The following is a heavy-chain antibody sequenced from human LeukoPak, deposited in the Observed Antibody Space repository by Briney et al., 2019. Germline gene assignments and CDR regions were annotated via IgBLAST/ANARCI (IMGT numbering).Heavy chain of an antibody. Sequence: ASVKVSCKASGYTFTGYNIHWVRQAPGQGLEWMGWINPNSGGTNYAQRFQGMVTMTRDTSISTAYMDLGSLKSDDTATYFCSVWFGEFAHWGQGTLVTVSS. CDR3: SVWFGEFAH. V-gene: IGHV1-2*02. D-gene: IGHD3-10*01. CDR2: INPNSGGT. CDR1: GYTFTGYN. J-gene: IGHJ4*02.